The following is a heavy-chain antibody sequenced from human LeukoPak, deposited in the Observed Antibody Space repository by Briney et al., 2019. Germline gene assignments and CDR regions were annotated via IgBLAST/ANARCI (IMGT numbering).Heavy chain of an antibody. J-gene: IGHJ4*02. CDR3: ARDGEREPLLY. CDR1: GFTFSSYA. D-gene: IGHD1-26*01. CDR2: ISSNGGST. Sequence: GGSLRLSCAASGFTFSSYAMHWVRQAPGKGLEYVSAISSNGGSTYYANSVKGRFTISRDNSKNTLYLQMGSLRAEDMAVYYCARDGEREPLLYWGQGTLVTVSS. V-gene: IGHV3-64*01.